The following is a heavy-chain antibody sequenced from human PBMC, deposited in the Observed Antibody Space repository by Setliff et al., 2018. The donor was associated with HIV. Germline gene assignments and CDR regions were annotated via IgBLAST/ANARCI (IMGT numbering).Heavy chain of an antibody. CDR3: AKISPRGYSDITTGRLTDPFDV. V-gene: IGHV4-59*12. J-gene: IGHJ3*01. CDR1: DSAMDSYY. CDR2: IYWTGKT. Sequence: NPSETLSLTCTVSDSAMDSYYWSWVRQSPGKGLEYIGYIYWTGKTDYNPSLKSRVTISLDTSGNQFSLKLNSVTGADTAVYYCAKISPRGYSDITTGRLTDPFDVWVPGAMVTVSS. D-gene: IGHD3-9*01.